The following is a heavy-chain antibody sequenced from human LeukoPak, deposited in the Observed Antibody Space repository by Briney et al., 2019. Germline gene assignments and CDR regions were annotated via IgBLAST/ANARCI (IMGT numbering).Heavy chain of an antibody. CDR1: GGSISSYY. Sequence: SETLSLTCTVSGGSISSYYWSWIRQPPGKGLEWIGYIYYSGSTNYNPSLKSRVTISVDTSKNQFSLKLSSVTAADTAVYYCAIVREMATIPWFDRWGQGTLVTVSS. D-gene: IGHD5-24*01. J-gene: IGHJ5*02. CDR3: AIVREMATIPWFDR. CDR2: IYYSGST. V-gene: IGHV4-59*01.